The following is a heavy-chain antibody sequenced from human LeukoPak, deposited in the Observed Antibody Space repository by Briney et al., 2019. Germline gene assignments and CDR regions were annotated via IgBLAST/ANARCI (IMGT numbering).Heavy chain of an antibody. Sequence: GGSLRLSCAASGFTFSSYAMSWVRQAPGMGLEWVSTITGNGGTKFYADSVKGRFTISRDNSKNTLYLQMNSLRAEDTAVYYCAKYGRRGFVVVPAATLSCFDYWGQGTLVTVSS. CDR2: ITGNGGTK. CDR3: AKYGRRGFVVVPAATLSCFDY. V-gene: IGHV3-23*01. D-gene: IGHD2-2*01. CDR1: GFTFSSYA. J-gene: IGHJ4*02.